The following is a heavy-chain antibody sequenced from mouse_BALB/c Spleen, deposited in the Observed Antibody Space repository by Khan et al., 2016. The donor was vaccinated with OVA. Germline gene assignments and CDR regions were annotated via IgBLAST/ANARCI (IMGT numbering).Heavy chain of an antibody. Sequence: VELVESGPGLVAPSQSLSITCTISGFSLTNYGIHWVRQPPGKGLEWLVVIWSDGSTTYNSALKSRLTITKDNSKSQVFLKMNSLQTDDTAIYFCARQPYEHYNVMDYWGQGTSVTVSS. J-gene: IGHJ4*01. CDR1: GFSLTNYG. D-gene: IGHD1-1*01. V-gene: IGHV2-6-1*01. CDR3: ARQPYEHYNVMDY. CDR2: IWSDGST.